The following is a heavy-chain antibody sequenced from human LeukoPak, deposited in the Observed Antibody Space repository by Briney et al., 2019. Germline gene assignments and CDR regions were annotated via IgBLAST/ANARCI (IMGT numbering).Heavy chain of an antibody. Sequence: SETLSLTCAVYGGSFSGYYWSWIRQPPGKGLEWIGGINHSGSTNYNPSLRSRVTISVDTSKNQFSLKLSSVTAADTAVYYCASLYYYVSGSSYGMDVWGQGTTVTVSS. CDR1: GGSFSGYY. J-gene: IGHJ6*02. CDR3: ASLYYYVSGSSYGMDV. CDR2: INHSGST. D-gene: IGHD3-10*01. V-gene: IGHV4-34*01.